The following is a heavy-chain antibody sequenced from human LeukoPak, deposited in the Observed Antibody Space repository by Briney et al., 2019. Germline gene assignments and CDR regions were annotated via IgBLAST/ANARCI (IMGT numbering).Heavy chain of an antibody. CDR3: ARQDGDGNDAFDI. Sequence: SETLSLTCTVSGGSISSSSYYWGWIRQPPGKGLEWIGRIYYSGSTYYNPSLKSRVTISVDTSKNQFSLKLSSVTAADTAVYYCARQDGDGNDAFDIWGQGTMVTVSS. CDR1: GGSISSSSYY. V-gene: IGHV4-39*01. J-gene: IGHJ3*02. CDR2: IYYSGST. D-gene: IGHD4-17*01.